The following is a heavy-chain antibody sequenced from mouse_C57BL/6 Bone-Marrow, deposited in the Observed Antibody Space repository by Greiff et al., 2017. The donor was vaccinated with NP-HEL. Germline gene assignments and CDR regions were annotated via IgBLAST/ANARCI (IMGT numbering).Heavy chain of an antibody. CDR3: ARAPYDYDGHWYFGG. Sequence: DVQLQESGPGLVKPSQSLSLTCSVTGYSITSGYYWNWIRQFPGNKLEWMGYISYDGSNNYNPSLKNRISITRDTSTNQFFLKLNSVTTEDTATYCCARAPYDYDGHWYFGGWGTGTTVTAS. J-gene: IGHJ1*03. D-gene: IGHD2-4*01. V-gene: IGHV3-6*01. CDR1: GYSITSGYY. CDR2: ISYDGSN.